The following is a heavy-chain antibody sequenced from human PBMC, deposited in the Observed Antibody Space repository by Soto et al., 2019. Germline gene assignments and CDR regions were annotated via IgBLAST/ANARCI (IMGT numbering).Heavy chain of an antibody. CDR2: ISWNSGSI. J-gene: IGHJ4*02. V-gene: IGHV3-9*01. CDR3: AKSPSYYGDFDY. CDR1: GFTFDDYA. Sequence: EVQLVESEGGLVQPGRSLRLSCAASGFTFDDYAMHWVRQAPGKGLEWVSGISWNSGSIGYADSVKGRFTISRDNAKNSLYLQMNSLRAEDTALYYCAKSPSYYGDFDYWGQGTLVTVSS. D-gene: IGHD4-17*01.